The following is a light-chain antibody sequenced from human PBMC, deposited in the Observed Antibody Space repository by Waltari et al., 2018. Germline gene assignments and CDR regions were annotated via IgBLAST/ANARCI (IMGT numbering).Light chain of an antibody. CDR2: GAS. Sequence: EIVMTQSPATLSASPVERATLSCRASQSVSSNLAWYQHKPGQAPRLLIYGASTRATGIPARFSGSGSGTEFTLTISSLQSEDFAVYYCQQYNNWPPWTFGQGTKVEIK. CDR3: QQYNNWPPWT. CDR1: QSVSSN. V-gene: IGKV3-15*01. J-gene: IGKJ1*01.